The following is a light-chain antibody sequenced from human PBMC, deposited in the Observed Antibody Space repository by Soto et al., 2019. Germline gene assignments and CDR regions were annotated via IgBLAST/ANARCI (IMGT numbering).Light chain of an antibody. CDR1: SSDVGDYNY. Sequence: QSALTQPASVSGSPGQSITISCTGSSSDVGDYNYVSWYQQQPGKVPKLMIYDVSNRPSGVSNRFSGSKSGNTASLTISGLQAEDEANYYCSSYRSTNSVVFGGGTKVTVL. J-gene: IGLJ2*01. V-gene: IGLV2-14*03. CDR2: DVS. CDR3: SSYRSTNSVV.